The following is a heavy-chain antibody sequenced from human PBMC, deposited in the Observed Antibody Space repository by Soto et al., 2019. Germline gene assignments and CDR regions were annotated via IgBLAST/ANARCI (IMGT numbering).Heavy chain of an antibody. J-gene: IGHJ4*02. D-gene: IGHD3-22*01. V-gene: IGHV3-23*01. Sequence: SLRLSCASSGFTFSSYAMSWVRQAPGKGLEWVSAISGSGGSTYYADSVKGRFTISRDNSKNTLYLQMNSLRAEDTAVYYRAKPRVHYYDSSGFQSRAGYYFDYWGQGTLVTV. CDR1: GFTFSSYA. CDR2: ISGSGGST. CDR3: AKPRVHYYDSSGFQSRAGYYFDY.